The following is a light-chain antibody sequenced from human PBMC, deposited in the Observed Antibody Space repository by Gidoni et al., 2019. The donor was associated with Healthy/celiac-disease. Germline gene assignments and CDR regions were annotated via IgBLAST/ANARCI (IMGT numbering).Light chain of an antibody. CDR1: NIGSKS. CDR3: QVWDSSSDPSWV. V-gene: IGLV3-21*02. Sequence: SYVLTQPPSVSVAPGQTARLTCGGNNIGSKSVHWYQKKPGQAPVLVVYDDSDRPSGIPERFSGSNSGNTATLTISRVEAGDEADYYGQVWDSSSDPSWVFGGGTKLTVL. CDR2: DDS. J-gene: IGLJ3*02.